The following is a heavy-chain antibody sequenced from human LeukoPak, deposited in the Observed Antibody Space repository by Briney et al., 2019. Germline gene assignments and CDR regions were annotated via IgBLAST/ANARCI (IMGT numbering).Heavy chain of an antibody. CDR3: ARDVVGSLDY. CDR1: GFTSSSYW. Sequence: PGGSLRLSCAASGFTSSSYWMAWVRQAPGKGLEWVANIKGDESARHQADSVKGRFTISRDNTRNSLYLQMTNLRGDDTAVYYCARDVVGSLDYWGQGTLVTVSS. D-gene: IGHD1-26*01. J-gene: IGHJ4*02. CDR2: IKGDESAR. V-gene: IGHV3-7*01.